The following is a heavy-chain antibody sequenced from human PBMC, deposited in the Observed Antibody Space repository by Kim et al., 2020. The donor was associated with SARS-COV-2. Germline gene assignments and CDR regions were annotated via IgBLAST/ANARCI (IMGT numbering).Heavy chain of an antibody. CDR2: ISSSSSYI. CDR3: ARDPDIVVVPAAKFHYYYGMDV. J-gene: IGHJ6*02. D-gene: IGHD2-2*01. CDR1: GFTFSSYS. Sequence: GGSLRLSCAASGFTFSSYSMNWVRQAPGKGLEWVSSISSSSSYIYYADSVKGRFTISRDNAKNSLYLQMNSLRAEDTAVYYCARDPDIVVVPAAKFHYYYGMDVWGQGTTVTVSS. V-gene: IGHV3-21*01.